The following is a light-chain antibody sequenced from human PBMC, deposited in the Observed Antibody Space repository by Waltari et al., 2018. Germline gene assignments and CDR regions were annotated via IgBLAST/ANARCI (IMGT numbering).Light chain of an antibody. CDR2: GAS. CDR3: QQYHNYPF. Sequence: AIRITKSPSSLSASTGDRVTITCRASQGISSYLAWYQQKPGKAPKLLIYGASTLQSGVPSRFSGSGSGTDFTLTISCLQSEDFATYYCQQYHNYPFFGGGTRVEIK. J-gene: IGKJ4*01. CDR1: QGISSY. V-gene: IGKV1-8*01.